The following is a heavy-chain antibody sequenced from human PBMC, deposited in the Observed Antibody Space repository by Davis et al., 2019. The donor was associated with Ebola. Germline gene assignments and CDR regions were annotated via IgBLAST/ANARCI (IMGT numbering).Heavy chain of an antibody. Sequence: GESLKISCAASGFTLSSSGVHWVRQAPGKGLEWVAVISYDGTNKYYADSVKGRFTISRDNSKNTLYLQMNSLRAEDTAVYYCAKAKNSGWFGYYYDMDVWGKGTTVTVSS. CDR2: ISYDGTNK. V-gene: IGHV3-30*18. J-gene: IGHJ6*04. D-gene: IGHD6-19*01. CDR1: GFTLSSSG. CDR3: AKAKNSGWFGYYYDMDV.